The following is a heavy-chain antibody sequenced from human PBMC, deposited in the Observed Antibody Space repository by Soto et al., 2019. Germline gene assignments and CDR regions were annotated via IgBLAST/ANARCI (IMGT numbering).Heavy chain of an antibody. Sequence: EVQLVESGGGLVKPGGSLRLSCAASGFTFTDYTMHWVRQAPGKGLEWVSSISVGDAYRYYADSVRGRFTVSRDNAENTLYLHKNSLRAEDTAVYYWVTSPEGTSGMREWGQGALVTVSS. D-gene: IGHD1-7*01. V-gene: IGHV3-21*01. CDR1: GFTFTDYT. J-gene: IGHJ4*02. CDR3: VTSPEGTSGMRE. CDR2: ISVGDAYR.